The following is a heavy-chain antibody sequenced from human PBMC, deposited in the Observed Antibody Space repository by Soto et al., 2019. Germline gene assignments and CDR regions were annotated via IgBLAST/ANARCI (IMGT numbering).Heavy chain of an antibody. CDR2: ISSSSSTI. CDR1: GFTFSSYS. J-gene: IGHJ6*02. V-gene: IGHV3-48*02. D-gene: IGHD1-26*01. CDR3: ASAGDSGSCSSYYYYGMEG. Sequence: PGGSMRLSCSASGFTFSSYSMNWVRQAPGKGLEWVSYISSSSSTIYYADSVKGRFTISRDNAKNSLYLQMNSLRDEDTAVYYGASAGDSGSCSSYYYYGMEGWGQGTTVAVAS.